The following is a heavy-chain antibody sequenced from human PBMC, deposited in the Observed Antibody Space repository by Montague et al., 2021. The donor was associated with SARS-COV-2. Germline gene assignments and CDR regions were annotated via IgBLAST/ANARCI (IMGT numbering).Heavy chain of an antibody. Sequence: SETLSLTCTVSGGSISSSSHYWGWIRQPPGKGLERIGSIYYSGSTYYNPSLKSRVTISVVTSKNQFSLKLSSVTAADTAVYYCARVGRQQLVRLSGMDVWGQGTTVTVSS. D-gene: IGHD6-13*01. V-gene: IGHV4-39*07. J-gene: IGHJ6*02. CDR2: IYYSGST. CDR3: ARVGRQQLVRLSGMDV. CDR1: GGSISSSSHY.